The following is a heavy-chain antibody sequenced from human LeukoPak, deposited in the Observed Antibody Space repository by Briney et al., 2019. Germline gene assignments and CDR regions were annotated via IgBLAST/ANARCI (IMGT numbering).Heavy chain of an antibody. J-gene: IGHJ4*02. CDR1: GFTFSSYS. CDR2: ISSSSSYI. Sequence: KAGGSLRLSCAASGFTFSSYSMNWVRQAPGKGLEWVSSISSSSSYIYYADSVKGRFTISRDNAKNSLYLQMNSLRAEDTAVYYCARGVDSDAPLYYFDYWGQGTLVTVSS. D-gene: IGHD5-12*01. CDR3: ARGVDSDAPLYYFDY. V-gene: IGHV3-21*01.